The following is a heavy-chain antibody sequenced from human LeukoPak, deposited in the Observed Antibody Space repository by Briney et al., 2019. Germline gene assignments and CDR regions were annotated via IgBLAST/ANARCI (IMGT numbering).Heavy chain of an antibody. CDR2: INKDGSVR. J-gene: IGHJ1*01. CDR1: GFNFGTFW. CDR3: ARDQNFYDRTGEGYFQH. V-gene: IGHV3-7*01. Sequence: GGSLRLSCAASGFNFGTFWMSWVRQAPGRGRKGGAKINKDGSVRDYVNSVEGRFTISRDNDNNFLYLQMNSLRADDAAVYYCARDQNFYDRTGEGYFQHWGQGTLVTVSS. D-gene: IGHD3-22*01.